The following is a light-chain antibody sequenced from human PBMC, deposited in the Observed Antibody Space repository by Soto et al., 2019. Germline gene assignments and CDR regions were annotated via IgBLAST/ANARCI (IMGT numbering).Light chain of an antibody. CDR1: QSISSW. V-gene: IGKV1-5*03. CDR2: KAS. Sequence: DIQMTQSPSTLSASVGDRVTIACRASQSISSWLAWYQQKPGKAPRLLIYKASSLESGVPSRFSGTGSGTEFSLTITSLQPEDFATYYCQQYKTFSWTFGQGTKVDIK. CDR3: QQYKTFSWT. J-gene: IGKJ1*01.